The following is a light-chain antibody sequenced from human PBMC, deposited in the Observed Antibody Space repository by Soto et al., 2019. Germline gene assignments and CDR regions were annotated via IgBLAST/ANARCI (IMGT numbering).Light chain of an antibody. CDR2: AAS. Sequence: DIQMTQSPSSLSASVGDRVSITCRASQSISSYLNWYLQKPGKAPKLLIHAASSLQSGVPSRFTGSASGTDFTLTISSLHPEDAATYYCLQTYNSPFTFGQGTKVEIK. V-gene: IGKV1-39*01. J-gene: IGKJ2*01. CDR3: LQTYNSPFT. CDR1: QSISSY.